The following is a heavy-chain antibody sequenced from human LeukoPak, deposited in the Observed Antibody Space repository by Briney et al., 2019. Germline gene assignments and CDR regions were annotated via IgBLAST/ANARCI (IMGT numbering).Heavy chain of an antibody. CDR2: INTDGSST. CDR3: ARGPHYGGNSGLDY. V-gene: IGHV3-74*01. D-gene: IGHD4-23*01. CDR1: GFTFSTYW. Sequence: GGSLRLSCAASGFTFSTYWMHWVRQAPGKGLVWVSRINTDGSSTSYADSVKGRFTISRDNSKNTLYLQMNSLRAEDTAVYYCARGPHYGGNSGLDYWGQGTLVTVSS. J-gene: IGHJ4*02.